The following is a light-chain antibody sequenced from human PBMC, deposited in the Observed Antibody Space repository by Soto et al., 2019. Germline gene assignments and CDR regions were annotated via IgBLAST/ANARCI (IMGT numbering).Light chain of an antibody. J-gene: IGLJ1*01. CDR1: SSDVGGYNF. Sequence: QSALTQPASVSGSPGQSITISCTGTSSDVGGYNFVSWYQQHPGKAPKFMIFDVSQRPSGVPDRFSGSRSGNTASLTISGLQAEEGSVYYCCSYAGSYSDVFGTGTRVTAL. V-gene: IGLV2-11*01. CDR3: CSYAGSYSDV. CDR2: DVS.